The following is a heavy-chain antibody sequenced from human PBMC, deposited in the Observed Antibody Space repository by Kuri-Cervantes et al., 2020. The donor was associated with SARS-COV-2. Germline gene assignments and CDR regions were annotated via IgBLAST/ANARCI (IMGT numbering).Heavy chain of an antibody. CDR3: ARGGENHYYDSSGYNWFDP. J-gene: IGHJ5*02. CDR2: IKQDGSEK. D-gene: IGHD3-22*01. Sequence: GGSLRLSCAASGFTFSSYWMSWVRQAPGKGLEWVANIKQDGSEKNYVDSVKGRFTISRDNAKNSLFLQMNSLRAEDTAVYYCARGGENHYYDSSGYNWFDPWGQGTLVTV. CDR1: GFTFSSYW. V-gene: IGHV3-7*01.